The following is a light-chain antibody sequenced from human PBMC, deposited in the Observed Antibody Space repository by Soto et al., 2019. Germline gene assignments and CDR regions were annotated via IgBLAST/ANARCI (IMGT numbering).Light chain of an antibody. CDR1: SNDVGAFNF. Sequence: QSALTQPASVSGSPGQSITISCTGTSNDVGAFNFVSWYQQHPGKAPKVIIYEVSNRPSGVSNRFSGSKSGNTASLTISGLQAEDDADYYCNSYTTTSARVFGGGTKVTVL. J-gene: IGLJ3*02. V-gene: IGLV2-14*01. CDR3: NSYTTTSARV. CDR2: EVS.